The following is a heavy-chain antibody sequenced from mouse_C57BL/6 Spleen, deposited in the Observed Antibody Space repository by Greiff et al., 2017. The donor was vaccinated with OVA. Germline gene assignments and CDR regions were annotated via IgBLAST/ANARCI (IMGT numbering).Heavy chain of an antibody. Sequence: EVKLMESEGGLVQPGSSMKLSCTASGFTFSDYYMAWVRQVPEKGLEWVANINYDGSSTYYLDSLKSRFIISRDNAKNILYLQMSSLKSEDTATYYCAIYYDFAWFAYWGQGTLVTVSA. D-gene: IGHD2-4*01. CDR2: INYDGSST. CDR1: GFTFSDYY. J-gene: IGHJ3*01. V-gene: IGHV5-16*01. CDR3: AIYYDFAWFAY.